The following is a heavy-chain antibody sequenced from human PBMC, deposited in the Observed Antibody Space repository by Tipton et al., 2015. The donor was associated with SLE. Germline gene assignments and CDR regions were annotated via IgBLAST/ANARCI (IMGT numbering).Heavy chain of an antibody. D-gene: IGHD3-10*01. J-gene: IGHJ4*02. CDR1: DYSIRSGYY. Sequence: TLSLTCPVSDYSIRSGYYWGWIRQPPGKGLQWIGTIYHGVSTYYNPSLKSRVTISVDTSKNQFSLKLSSVTAADTAVYYCARDKGETYGLRLDYWGQGTLVTVSS. CDR3: ARDKGETYGLRLDY. CDR2: IYHGVST. V-gene: IGHV4-38-2*02.